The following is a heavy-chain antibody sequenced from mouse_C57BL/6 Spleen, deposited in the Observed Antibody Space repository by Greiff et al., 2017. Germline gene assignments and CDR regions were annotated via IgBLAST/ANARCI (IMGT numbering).Heavy chain of an antibody. CDR2: IWSGGST. J-gene: IGHJ2*01. Sequence: QVQLKESGPGLVQPSQSLSITCTVSGFSLTSYGVHWVRQSPGKGLEWLGVIWSGGSTDNNAAFISRLSISKDNSKSQVFFKMNSLQADDTAIYYCARFYGKGYYFDYWGQGTTLTVSS. CDR3: ARFYGKGYYFDY. V-gene: IGHV2-2*01. CDR1: GFSLTSYG. D-gene: IGHD1-1*01.